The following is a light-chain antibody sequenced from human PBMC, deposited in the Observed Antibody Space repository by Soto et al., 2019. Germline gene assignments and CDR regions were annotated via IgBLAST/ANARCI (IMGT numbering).Light chain of an antibody. CDR3: GSYTGSGTRVV. CDR2: DVS. CDR1: SSDVGTYKF. J-gene: IGLJ2*01. Sequence: QSALTQPASVSGSPGQSITISCTGTSSDVGTYKFVSWYQQYPGRAPKLMIYDVSRRPSGVSDRFSGYKSGSTASLTISGLQAEEEADYYCGSYTGSGTRVVFGGGTKVTVL. V-gene: IGLV2-14*01.